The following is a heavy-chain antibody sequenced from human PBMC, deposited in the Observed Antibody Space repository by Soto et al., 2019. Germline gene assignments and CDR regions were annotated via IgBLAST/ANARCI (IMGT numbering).Heavy chain of an antibody. J-gene: IGHJ3*02. CDR3: ARNLGYDSSGYHI. V-gene: IGHV5-51*01. CDR1: GYSFTRYW. CDR2: IYPGDSDT. Sequence: GESLKISCKGSGYSFTRYWIGWVGQMPGKGLEWMGIIYPGDSDTRYSPSFQGQVTISADKSISTAYLQWSSLKASDTAMYYCARNLGYDSSGYHIWGQGTMVTVSS. D-gene: IGHD3-22*01.